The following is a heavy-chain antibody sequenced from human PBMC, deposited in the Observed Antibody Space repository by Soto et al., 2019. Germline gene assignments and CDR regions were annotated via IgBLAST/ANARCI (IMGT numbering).Heavy chain of an antibody. CDR3: AKATTNGGWXXXXXX. CDR1: GFTFINYA. J-gene: IGHJ5*02. CDR2: LSGSGTST. D-gene: IGHD6-19*01. Sequence: EVQLLESGGGLVQPGGSLRLSCAASGFTFINYAMNWVRQAPGKGLEWVSGLSGSGTSTYYADSVKGRFTISRDNSRDTLFLQMNSLTAEDTAVYYCAKATTNGGWXXXXXXXXQXALVTVS. V-gene: IGHV3-23*01.